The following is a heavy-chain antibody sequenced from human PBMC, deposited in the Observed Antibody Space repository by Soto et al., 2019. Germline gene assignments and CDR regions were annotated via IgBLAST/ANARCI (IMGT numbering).Heavy chain of an antibody. CDR1: GGSISSYY. V-gene: IGHV4-59*01. Sequence: SETLSLTCTVSGGSISSYYWSWIRQPPGKGLEWIGYLYYSGSTNYNPSLKSRVTISVDTSKNQFSLKLNSVTASDTAVYYCARSLDYYYYMDVWGKGTTVTVSS. J-gene: IGHJ6*03. CDR2: LYYSGST. CDR3: ARSLDYYYYMDV.